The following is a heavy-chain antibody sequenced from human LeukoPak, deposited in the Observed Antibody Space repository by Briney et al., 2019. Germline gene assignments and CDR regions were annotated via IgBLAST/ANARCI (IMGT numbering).Heavy chain of an antibody. D-gene: IGHD2-8*01. CDR3: ARSAGHCNNGVCFTDYYIDV. V-gene: IGHV1-2*06. CDR2: INPNSGDP. J-gene: IGHJ6*03. Sequence: ASVKVSCKASGYTFTGYYMHWVRQAPGQGLEWMGRINPNSGDPNYPQSFQGRVTMTRDTSISTAYMEMSSLTSDDTAVYYCARSAGHCNNGVCFTDYYIDVWGTGTTVAVSS. CDR1: GYTFTGYY.